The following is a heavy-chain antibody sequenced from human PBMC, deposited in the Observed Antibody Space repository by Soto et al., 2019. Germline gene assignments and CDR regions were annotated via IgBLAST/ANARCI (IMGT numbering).Heavy chain of an antibody. CDR3: ARVVATGDYFDY. CDR1: GGSITSGGYS. CDR2: MYYSGST. D-gene: IGHD2-15*01. J-gene: IGHJ4*02. Sequence: SETLSLTCAVSGGSITSGGYSWNWIRQPPGKGLEWIGYMYYSGSTYYNPSLKSRVTMLVDRSKKHFSLNLSSVTAADTAVYYCARVVATGDYFDYWGQGTLVTVSS. V-gene: IGHV4-30-2*01.